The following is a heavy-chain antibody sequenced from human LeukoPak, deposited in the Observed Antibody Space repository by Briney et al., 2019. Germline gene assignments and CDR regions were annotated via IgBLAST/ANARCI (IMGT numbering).Heavy chain of an antibody. D-gene: IGHD1-1*01. V-gene: IGHV4-39*07. Sequence: PSETLSLTCTVSGGSISSSSYYWGWIRQPPGKGLEGIGSIYYSGSTYYNPSLKSRVTISVDTSKNQFSLKLSSVTAADTAVCYCARGRLNWNPLYYFDYWGQGTLVTVSS. J-gene: IGHJ4*02. CDR3: ARGRLNWNPLYYFDY. CDR1: GGSISSSSYY. CDR2: IYYSGST.